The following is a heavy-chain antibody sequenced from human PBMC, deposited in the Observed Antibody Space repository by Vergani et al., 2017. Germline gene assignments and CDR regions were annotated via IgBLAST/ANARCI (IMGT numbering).Heavy chain of an antibody. CDR3: ARRATLWYFDL. Sequence: QVQLQESGPGLVKPSETLSLTCTVSGGSISSYYWSWIRQPPGKGLEWIGYIYYSGSTNYNSSLKSRVTISVDTSKNQFSLTLSSVTAADTAVYYCARRATLWYFDLWGRGTLVTVSS. V-gene: IGHV4-59*01. D-gene: IGHD5-12*01. CDR2: IYYSGST. J-gene: IGHJ2*01. CDR1: GGSISSYY.